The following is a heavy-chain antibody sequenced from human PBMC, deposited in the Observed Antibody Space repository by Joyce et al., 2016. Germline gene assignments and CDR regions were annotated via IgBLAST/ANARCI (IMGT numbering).Heavy chain of an antibody. CDR3: ARGHGDI. J-gene: IGHJ4*02. Sequence: QVQLVQSGAEAKKPGASVKVSCKASGYTFTSYSISWGRQAQGQGLEWMGWISTYNGNTNYVQKVQGRVTLTTDTSTNTAYMELRRLRSGDTAVYYCARGHGDIWGQGSLVTVSS. CDR1: GYTFTSYS. CDR2: ISTYNGNT. V-gene: IGHV1-18*01. D-gene: IGHD3-10*01.